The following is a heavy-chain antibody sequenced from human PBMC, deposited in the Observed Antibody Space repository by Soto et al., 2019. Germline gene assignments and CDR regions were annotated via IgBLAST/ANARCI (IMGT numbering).Heavy chain of an antibody. V-gene: IGHV3-48*01. Sequence: GGSLRLSCAASGFTFSSYSMNWVRQAPGKGLEWVSYISSSSSTIYYADSVKGRFTISRDNAKNSLYLQMNSLRAEDTAVYYCARRYGDPNLYYYYYYYMDVWGKGTTVTVSS. J-gene: IGHJ6*03. D-gene: IGHD4-17*01. CDR2: ISSSSSTI. CDR3: ARRYGDPNLYYYYYYYMDV. CDR1: GFTFSSYS.